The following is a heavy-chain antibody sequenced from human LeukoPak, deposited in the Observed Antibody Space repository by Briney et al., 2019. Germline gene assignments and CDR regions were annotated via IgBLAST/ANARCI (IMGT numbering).Heavy chain of an antibody. CDR2: IWYDESNK. CDR3: ARGFHRSVDSSGWYYFDY. D-gene: IGHD6-19*01. J-gene: IGHJ4*02. Sequence: GGSLRLSCAASGFTFSSYGMHWVRQAPGKGLEWVAVIWYDESNKYYADSVKGRFTISRDNSKNTLYLQMNSLRAEDAAVYYCARGFHRSVDSSGWYYFDYWGQGTLVTVSS. CDR1: GFTFSSYG. V-gene: IGHV3-33*08.